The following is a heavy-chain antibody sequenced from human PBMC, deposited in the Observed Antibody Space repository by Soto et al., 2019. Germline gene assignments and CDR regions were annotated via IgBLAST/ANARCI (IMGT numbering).Heavy chain of an antibody. CDR2: IYYSGST. Sequence: PSETLPLTCTVSGGSVSSGSYYWSWIRQPPGKGLEWIGYIYYSGSTNYNPSLKSRVTISVETSKNQFSLKLSSVTAADTAVYYCARVIVGATDYWGQGTLVTVSS. CDR1: GGSVSSGSYY. D-gene: IGHD1-26*01. V-gene: IGHV4-61*01. J-gene: IGHJ4*02. CDR3: ARVIVGATDY.